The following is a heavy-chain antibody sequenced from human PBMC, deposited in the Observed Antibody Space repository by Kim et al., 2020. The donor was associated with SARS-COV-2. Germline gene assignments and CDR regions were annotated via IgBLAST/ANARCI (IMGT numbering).Heavy chain of an antibody. CDR1: GFTFSSYW. J-gene: IGHJ5*02. Sequence: GGSLRLSCAASGFTFSSYWMHWVRQAPGKGLVWVSRINSDGSSTSYADSVKGRFTISRDNAKNTLYLQMNSLRAEDTAVYYCARDALYCTNGVCYKSRRPTSEYNWFDPWGQGTLVTVSS. D-gene: IGHD2-8*01. CDR2: INSDGSST. CDR3: ARDALYCTNGVCYKSRRPTSEYNWFDP. V-gene: IGHV3-74*01.